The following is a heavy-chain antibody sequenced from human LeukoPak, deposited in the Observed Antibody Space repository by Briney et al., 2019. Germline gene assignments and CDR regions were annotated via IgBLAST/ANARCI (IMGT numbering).Heavy chain of an antibody. CDR1: GFTFSDAW. V-gene: IGHV3-15*01. CDR2: IKSKTDGGTT. Sequence: PGGSLRLSCAASGFTFSDAWMSWVRQAPGKGLEWVGRIKSKTDGGTTDYAAPVKGRFTISRDDSKNTLYLQMNSLKTEDTAVYYCTTILVWELLIDYWGQGTLATVSS. J-gene: IGHJ4*02. D-gene: IGHD1-26*01. CDR3: TTILVWELLIDY.